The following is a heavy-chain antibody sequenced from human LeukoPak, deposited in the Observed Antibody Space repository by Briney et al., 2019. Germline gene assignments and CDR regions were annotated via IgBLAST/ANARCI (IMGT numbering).Heavy chain of an antibody. CDR1: GFTFSSYG. CDR2: IWYDGSNK. Sequence: GRSLGLSCAASGFTFSSYGMHWVRQAPGKGLEWVAVIWYDGSNKYYADSVKGRFTISRDNSKNTLYLQMNSLRAEDTAVYYCASETNCSGGSCYQTWGQGTLVTVSS. V-gene: IGHV3-33*01. J-gene: IGHJ5*02. CDR3: ASETNCSGGSCYQT. D-gene: IGHD2-15*01.